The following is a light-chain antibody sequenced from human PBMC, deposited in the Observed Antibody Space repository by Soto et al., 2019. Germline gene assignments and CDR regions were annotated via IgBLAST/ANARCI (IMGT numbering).Light chain of an antibody. Sequence: EIVLTQSPGTLSLSPGERAALSCRASQSVSSNLAWYQQKPGQAPRLLIYRASTMATGIPDRFSGSGSGTDFTLSISRLEPEDFAVYWCQHYGNSPTFGQGTKVDI. CDR2: RAS. V-gene: IGKV3-20*01. CDR3: QHYGNSPT. J-gene: IGKJ1*01. CDR1: QSVSSN.